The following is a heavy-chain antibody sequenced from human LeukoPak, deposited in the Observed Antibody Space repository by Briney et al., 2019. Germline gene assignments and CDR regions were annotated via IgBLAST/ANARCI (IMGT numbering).Heavy chain of an antibody. CDR1: GGSISSSSYY. D-gene: IGHD2/OR15-2a*01. J-gene: IGHJ4*02. Sequence: SETLSLTCTVSGGSISSSSYYWGWIRQPPGKGLEWIGSIYYSGSTYYNPSLKSRVTISVDTSKNQFSLKLSSVTAADTAVYYCARLLGGYWGQGTLVTVSS. CDR3: ARLLGGY. CDR2: IYYSGST. V-gene: IGHV4-39*01.